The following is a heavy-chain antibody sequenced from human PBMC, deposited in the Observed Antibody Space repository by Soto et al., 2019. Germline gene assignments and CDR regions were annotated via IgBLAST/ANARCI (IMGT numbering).Heavy chain of an antibody. CDR2: IYYSGST. CDR1: GGSISSGDFC. V-gene: IGHV4-30-4*01. Sequence: SETLSLTCTVSGGSISSGDFCWSWIRQPPGKGLEWIGYIYYSGSTYYNPSLTSRVTIAVDTSKNQFSLRLSFVPAAAAAVYSWARAGGVGPTCFPPWAQGPL. J-gene: IGHJ5*02. D-gene: IGHD1-26*01. CDR3: ARAGGVGPTCFPP.